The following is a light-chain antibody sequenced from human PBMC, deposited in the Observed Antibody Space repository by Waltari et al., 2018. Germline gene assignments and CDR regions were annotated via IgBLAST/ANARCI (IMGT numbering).Light chain of an antibody. CDR2: EVN. V-gene: IGLV2-23*02. CDR3: CSYAGRGTYV. CDR1: PSDVGNYDL. Sequence: QSALTQPASVSGTPGPSITISCTGTPSDVGNYDLVSWYQQYPGKAPKLLICEVNKRPSGLSSRFSGSKSGNTASLTISGLQAEDEADYYCCSYAGRGTYVFGSGTKVTVL. J-gene: IGLJ1*01.